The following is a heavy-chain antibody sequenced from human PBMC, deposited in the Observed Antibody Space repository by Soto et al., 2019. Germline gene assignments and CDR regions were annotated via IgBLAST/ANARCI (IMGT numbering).Heavy chain of an antibody. V-gene: IGHV1-8*01. Sequence: QVQLVQSGAEVKKPGASVKVSCKASGYTFTSYDIYWVRQATGQGLEWMGWMNPNSGNTGYAQKFQGRVTMTRNTSIXXAXMXXSSLRSEDTAVYYCARGVTMIVVPAEYYYYYGMDVWGQGTTVTVSS. D-gene: IGHD3-22*01. J-gene: IGHJ6*02. CDR2: MNPNSGNT. CDR3: ARGVTMIVVPAEYYYYYGMDV. CDR1: GYTFTSYD.